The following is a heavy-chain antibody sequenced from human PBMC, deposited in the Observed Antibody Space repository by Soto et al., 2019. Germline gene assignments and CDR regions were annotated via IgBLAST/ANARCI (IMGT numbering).Heavy chain of an antibody. CDR1: GDSMNTNNW. J-gene: IGHJ4*02. V-gene: IGHV4-4*02. Sequence: PSETLSLTCAVFGDSMNTNNWWSWVRQTPGKGLEWIGEIHHNGDTTYSPSLKSRVTMSLDKSKYQFPLRLTSVTAADTAVYYCARTRQSCSSSRCHDVYFDYWGRGTLVTVSS. CDR3: ARTRQSCSSSRCHDVYFDY. CDR2: IHHNGDT. D-gene: IGHD2-2*01.